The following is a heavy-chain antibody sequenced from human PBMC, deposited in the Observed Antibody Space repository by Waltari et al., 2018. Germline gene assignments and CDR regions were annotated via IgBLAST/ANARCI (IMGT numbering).Heavy chain of an antibody. CDR3: AKGGGAIAQPFDY. Sequence: EVQLVESGGGLVQPGGSLRLSCAASGFTFSSYAMSWVRQAPGKGLEWVAAIRGRGGSTYDADAGKGRFTISRDNSKNTRYLQMNSLRAEDTAVYYCAKGGGAIAQPFDYWGQGTLVTVSS. D-gene: IGHD6-13*01. J-gene: IGHJ4*02. CDR2: IRGRGGST. CDR1: GFTFSSYA. V-gene: IGHV3-23*04.